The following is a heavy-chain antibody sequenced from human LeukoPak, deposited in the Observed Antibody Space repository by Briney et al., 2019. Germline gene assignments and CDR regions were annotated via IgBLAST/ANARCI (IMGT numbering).Heavy chain of an antibody. J-gene: IGHJ4*02. CDR3: AREGVGATGSYS. CDR2: IYYSGST. D-gene: IGHD1-26*01. CDR1: GGSISSGGYY. Sequence: PSETLSLTCTVSGGSISSGGYYWSWIRQHPGKGLEWIGYIYYSGSTYYNPSLKSRATISVDTSQTQFSLKLSSVTAADTAVYYCAREGVGATGSYSWGQGTPVTVSS. V-gene: IGHV4-31*03.